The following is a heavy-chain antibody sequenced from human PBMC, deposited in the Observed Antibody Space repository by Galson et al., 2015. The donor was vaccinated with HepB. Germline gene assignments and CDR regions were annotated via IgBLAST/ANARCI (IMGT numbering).Heavy chain of an antibody. CDR1: GYTFTGYY. CDR2: INPNSGGT. CDR3: ARGGCSGGSCSFDY. D-gene: IGHD2-15*01. V-gene: IGHV1-2*02. J-gene: IGHJ4*02. Sequence: SVKVSCKASGYTFTGYYMHWVQQAPGQGLEWMGWINPNSGGTNYAQKFQGRVTMTRDTSISTAYMELSRLRSDDTAGYYCARGGCSGGSCSFDYWGQGTLVTVSS.